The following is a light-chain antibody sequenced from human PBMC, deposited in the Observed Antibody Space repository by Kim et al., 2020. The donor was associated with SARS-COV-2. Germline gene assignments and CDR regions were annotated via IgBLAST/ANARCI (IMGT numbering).Light chain of an antibody. Sequence: LSLSPGERATLSCRASQSVSSYLAWYQQKPGQAPRLLIYDASNRATGIPARFSGSGSGTDFTLTISSLEPEDFAVYYCQQRSLLTFGGGTKVEI. CDR3: QQRSLLT. CDR1: QSVSSY. J-gene: IGKJ4*01. V-gene: IGKV3-11*01. CDR2: DAS.